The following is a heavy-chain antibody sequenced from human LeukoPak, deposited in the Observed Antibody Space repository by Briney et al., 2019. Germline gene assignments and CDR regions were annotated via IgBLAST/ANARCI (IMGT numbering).Heavy chain of an antibody. J-gene: IGHJ4*02. V-gene: IGHV4-34*01. CDR3: ARGLRRFDY. CDR1: GGSFSGFY. Sequence: SETLSLTCAVYGGSFSGFYWSWIRQPPGKGLEWIGEINHSGSTNYNPSPKSRAPISVDTSKNQFSLKLSSVTAADTAVYYCARGLRRFDYWGQGTLVTVSS. D-gene: IGHD4/OR15-4a*01. CDR2: INHSGST.